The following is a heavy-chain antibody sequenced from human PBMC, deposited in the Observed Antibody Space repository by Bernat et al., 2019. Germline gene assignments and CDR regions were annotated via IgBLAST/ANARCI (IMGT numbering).Heavy chain of an antibody. CDR1: GYTFSGYY. CDR3: ARGYYGSGRTGFDP. Sequence: QVQLVQSGAEVKKPGASVKVSCKASGYTFSGYYIHWVRQAPGQGLEWMGRINPNSAGTNYAQKFQGWVIKSRDTASSTAYMGLSRLASDDTAVYYCARGYYGSGRTGFDPWGQGTLVTVSS. D-gene: IGHD3-10*01. V-gene: IGHV1-2*04. J-gene: IGHJ5*02. CDR2: INPNSAGT.